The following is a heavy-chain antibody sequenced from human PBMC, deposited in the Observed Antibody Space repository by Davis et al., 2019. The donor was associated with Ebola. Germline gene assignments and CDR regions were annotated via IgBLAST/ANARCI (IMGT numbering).Heavy chain of an antibody. D-gene: IGHD3-22*01. CDR2: INPITGGT. V-gene: IGHV1-46*01. CDR3: AREGGRYSVSSGYVFDI. J-gene: IGHJ3*02. Sequence: ASVKVSCKASGYRFTSYYMHWVRQAPGQGLEWMGRINPITGGTSYAQNFQVRVNMTRDTSTSTVYMELSSLRSEDTAVYYCAREGGRYSVSSGYVFDILGKGTMVKVSS. CDR1: GYRFTSYY.